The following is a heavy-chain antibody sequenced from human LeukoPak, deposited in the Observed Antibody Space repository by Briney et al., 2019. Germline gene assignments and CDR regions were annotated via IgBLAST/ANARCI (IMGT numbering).Heavy chain of an antibody. J-gene: IGHJ4*02. CDR3: AGRIRWYADY. CDR2: IYYSGST. Sequence: SETLSLTCTVSGGSVSTSSYYWGWIRQPPGKGLEWIGSIYYSGSTYYNPSLKSRVTISVDTSKNQFSLKLSSVTAADTAVYYCAGRIRWYADYWGQGTLVTVSS. D-gene: IGHD4-23*01. V-gene: IGHV4-39*01. CDR1: GGSVSTSSYY.